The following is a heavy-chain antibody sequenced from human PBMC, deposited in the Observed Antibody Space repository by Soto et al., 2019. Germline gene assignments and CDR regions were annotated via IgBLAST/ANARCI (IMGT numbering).Heavy chain of an antibody. J-gene: IGHJ3*02. D-gene: IGHD6-13*01. CDR2: IIPILGIA. Sequence: QVQLVQSGAEVQKPGSSVKVSCKASGGTFSSYTISWVRQAPGQGLEWMGRIIPILGIANYAQKFQGRVTITADKATSTAYRELSSLRSEDTAVYYCARGEGIAAAPWGAFDIGGQGTMVTVSS. CDR3: ARGEGIAAAPWGAFDI. V-gene: IGHV1-69*02. CDR1: GGTFSSYT.